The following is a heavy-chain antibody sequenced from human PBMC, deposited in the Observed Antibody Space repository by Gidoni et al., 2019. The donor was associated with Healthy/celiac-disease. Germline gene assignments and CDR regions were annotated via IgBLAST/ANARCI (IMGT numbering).Heavy chain of an antibody. CDR1: GGSISSYY. V-gene: IGHV4-59*01. CDR3: ARGSQRGVRGVINPDYYYMDV. D-gene: IGHD3-10*01. J-gene: IGHJ6*03. CDR2: IYYSGST. Sequence: QVQLQESGPGLVKPSETLSLTCTVSGGSISSYYWSWIRQPPGKGLEWIGYIYYSGSTNYNPSLKSRVTISVDTSKNQFSLKLSSVTAADTAVYYCARGSQRGVRGVINPDYYYMDVWGKGTTVTVSS.